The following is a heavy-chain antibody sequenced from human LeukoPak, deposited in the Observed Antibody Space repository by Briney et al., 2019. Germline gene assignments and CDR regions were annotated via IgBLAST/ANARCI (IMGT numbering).Heavy chain of an antibody. Sequence: PGGSLRLSCAASGFTFSSYWMHWVRQAPGKGLVWVSRINSDGSSTSYADSVKGRFTISRDNAKNTLYLQMNSLRAEDTAVYYCATTLGSGWSRGYYYGMDVWGQGTTVTVSS. CDR1: GFTFSSYW. V-gene: IGHV3-74*01. CDR3: ATTLGSGWSRGYYYGMDV. CDR2: INSDGSST. J-gene: IGHJ6*02. D-gene: IGHD6-19*01.